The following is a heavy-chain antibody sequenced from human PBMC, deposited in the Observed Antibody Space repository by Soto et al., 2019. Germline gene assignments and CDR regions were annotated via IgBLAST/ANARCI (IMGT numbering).Heavy chain of an antibody. CDR2: ISGSGGNT. V-gene: IGHV3-23*01. D-gene: IGHD3-3*01. CDR3: AKLTYSDLWSGSHDS. J-gene: IGHJ4*02. CDR1: GFTFSSYG. Sequence: GGSLRLSCAASGFTFSSYGMSCVRQAPGKGLEWVSAISGSGGNTYYADSVKGRFTISRDNSKNTLYLQVNSLRAEDTAVFYCAKLTYSDLWSGSHDSWGQGTLVTVYS.